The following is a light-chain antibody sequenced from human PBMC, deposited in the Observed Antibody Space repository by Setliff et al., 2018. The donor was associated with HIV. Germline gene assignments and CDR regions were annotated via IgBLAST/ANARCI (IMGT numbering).Light chain of an antibody. J-gene: IGLJ2*01. V-gene: IGLV2-23*02. Sequence: ALTQPASVSGSPGRSITISCTGSRSDVGSYNLVSWYQQHPGKAPKLMIYEVSKRPSGVSDRFSGSKSGSTVSLTISGLQAEDEADYYCCPYVGSTTRVVFGGGTKVTVL. CDR3: CPYVGSTTRVV. CDR1: RSDVGSYNL. CDR2: EVS.